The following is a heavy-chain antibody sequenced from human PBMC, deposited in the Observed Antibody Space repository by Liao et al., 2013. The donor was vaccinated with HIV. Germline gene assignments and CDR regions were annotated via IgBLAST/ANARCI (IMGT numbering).Heavy chain of an antibody. D-gene: IGHD3-3*01. CDR3: ARGQFGTVFGVLITPYFDY. CDR2: IKDGGDT. CDR1: GASFSGYY. Sequence: QVQLHQWGAGLVKPSETLSLTCAVYGASFSGYYWSWLRQPPGKGLEWIGEIKDGGDTMYNPSLKGRVTISLDTSKKQFSLKVTSVTAADTAVYFCARGQFGTVFGVLITPYFDYWGQGSLVTVSS. V-gene: IGHV4-34*01. J-gene: IGHJ4*02.